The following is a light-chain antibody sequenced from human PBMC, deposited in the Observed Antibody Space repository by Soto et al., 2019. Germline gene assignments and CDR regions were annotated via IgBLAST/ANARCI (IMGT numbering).Light chain of an antibody. CDR3: LQYHNLWA. V-gene: IGKV3-15*01. CDR1: QSVSTNN. J-gene: IGKJ1*01. CDR2: GAS. Sequence: IVLTQSPATLSSSPGERATLSCRASQSVSTNNLAWCQQRPGQAPRLLIYGASTRATGIPARFSGSGSGTEFTLTISSLQSEDFAVYSCLQYHNLWAFGQGTKVDIK.